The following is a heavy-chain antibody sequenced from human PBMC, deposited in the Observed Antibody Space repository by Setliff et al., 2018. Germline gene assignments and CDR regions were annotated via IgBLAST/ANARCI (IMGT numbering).Heavy chain of an antibody. CDR2: IYVSTGST. D-gene: IGHD3-3*01. Sequence: PSETLSLTCTVSGGSISSGIYHWSWIRQSAGKGLEWIGRIYVSTGSTNYSPSLKSRVSISVDRSKNQFSLNLTSVTAADTAVYYCARAGFGLGQYNWFDPWGQGTLVTVSS. CDR1: GGSISSGIYH. CDR3: ARAGFGLGQYNWFDP. J-gene: IGHJ5*02. V-gene: IGHV4-61*02.